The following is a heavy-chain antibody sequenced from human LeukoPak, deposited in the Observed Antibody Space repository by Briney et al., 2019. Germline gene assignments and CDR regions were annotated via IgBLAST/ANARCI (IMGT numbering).Heavy chain of an antibody. D-gene: IGHD1-26*01. CDR2: INPNSGGT. Sequence: ASVKVSCKASGYTFTGYYMHWVRQAPGQGLEWMGWINPNSGGTNYAQKFQGRVAMTRDTSISTAYMELSRLRSDDTAVYYCARAYSRYSGSYGVDYWGQGTLVTVSS. J-gene: IGHJ4*02. CDR1: GYTFTGYY. CDR3: ARAYSRYSGSYGVDY. V-gene: IGHV1-2*02.